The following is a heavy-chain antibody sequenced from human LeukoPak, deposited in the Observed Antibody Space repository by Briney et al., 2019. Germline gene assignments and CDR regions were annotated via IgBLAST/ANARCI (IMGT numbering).Heavy chain of an antibody. D-gene: IGHD4-17*01. V-gene: IGHV3-23*01. CDR1: GFTFSSYA. CDR2: TSGSGGRT. Sequence: GGSLILSCVASGFTFSSYAINWVRQAPGKGLEWVSGTSGSGGRTYYADSVKGRFTISRENSKNTLYLQMNSLRAEDTAVYYCAKVRLYGDYPEIDYWGQGTLVAVSS. J-gene: IGHJ4*02. CDR3: AKVRLYGDYPEIDY.